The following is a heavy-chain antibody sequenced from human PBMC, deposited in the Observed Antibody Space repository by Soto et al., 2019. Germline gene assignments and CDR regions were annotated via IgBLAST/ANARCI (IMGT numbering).Heavy chain of an antibody. V-gene: IGHV4-30-4*01. CDR3: APAGIPAAELGWFVP. J-gene: IGHJ5*02. CDR1: GGSISSGDYY. CDR2: IYYSGST. Sequence: PSETLSLTCTVSGGSISSGDYYWSWIRQPPGKGLEWIGYIYYSGSTYYNPSLKSRVTISVDTSKNQFSLKLSSVTAADTAVYYRAPAGIPAAELGWFVPWGPGTLLTVS. D-gene: IGHD6-25*01.